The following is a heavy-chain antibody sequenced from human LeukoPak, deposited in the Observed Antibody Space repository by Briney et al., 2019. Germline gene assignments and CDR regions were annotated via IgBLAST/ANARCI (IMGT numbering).Heavy chain of an antibody. CDR2: IKQDGSEK. Sequence: GGSLRLSCAASGFSFSHYWMTWVRQAPGKGLEWVANIKQDGSEKYYVDSVKGRFTVSRDNAKNSLYLQMNSLRAEDTGVYYCAVNSPYDYWGQGTLVTVSS. J-gene: IGHJ4*02. CDR3: AVNSPYDY. CDR1: GFSFSHYW. V-gene: IGHV3-7*01. D-gene: IGHD5-18*01.